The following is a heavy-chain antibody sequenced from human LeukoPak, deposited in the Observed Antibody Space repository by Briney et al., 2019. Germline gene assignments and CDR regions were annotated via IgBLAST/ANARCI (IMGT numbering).Heavy chain of an antibody. CDR1: GFTFSTYA. Sequence: GGSLRLSCAASGFTFSTYAIHWVRQAPGKGLEGVAVIWFDGSEQYYADSVKGRFIISRDNSKSTSNLQLNSLRAEDTAVYYCAREGDSRWGELSPWGQGTLVTVSS. CDR3: AREGDSRWGELSP. D-gene: IGHD3-16*02. CDR2: IWFDGSEQ. J-gene: IGHJ1*01. V-gene: IGHV3-33*01.